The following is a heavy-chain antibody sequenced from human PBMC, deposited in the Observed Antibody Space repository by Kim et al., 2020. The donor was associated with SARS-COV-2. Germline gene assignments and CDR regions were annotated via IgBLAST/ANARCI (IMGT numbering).Heavy chain of an antibody. CDR2: IYTSGST. Sequence: SETLSLTCTVSGGSISSGSYYWSWIRQPAGKGLEWIGRIYTSGSTNYNPSLKSRVTISVDTSKNQFSLKLSSVTAADTAVYYCARQWGGLTANTAMVIPSFDYWGQGTLVTVSS. CDR1: GGSISSGSYY. CDR3: ARQWGGLTANTAMVIPSFDY. J-gene: IGHJ4*02. D-gene: IGHD5-18*01. V-gene: IGHV4-61*02.